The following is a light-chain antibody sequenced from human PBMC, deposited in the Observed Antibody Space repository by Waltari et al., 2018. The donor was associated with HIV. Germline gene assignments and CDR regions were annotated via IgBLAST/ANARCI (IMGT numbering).Light chain of an antibody. CDR1: QSVSRY. CDR2: YVS. V-gene: IGKV3-11*01. CDR3: QQRNKWPST. Sequence: EIVLTQSPATLSLSQGERDTLSCRASQSVSRYLGWYQHKPGQAPRLLIYYVSNRATGIPARFSGSGSGTDFTLTISSLEPEDSAVYYCQQRNKWPSTFGGGTKVEIK. J-gene: IGKJ4*01.